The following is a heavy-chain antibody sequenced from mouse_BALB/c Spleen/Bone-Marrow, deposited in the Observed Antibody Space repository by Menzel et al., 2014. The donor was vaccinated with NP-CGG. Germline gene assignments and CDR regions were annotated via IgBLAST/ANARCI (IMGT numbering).Heavy chain of an antibody. V-gene: IGHV5-17*02. Sequence: EVMLVESGGGLVQPGGSRKLSCAASGFTFSSFGMHWVRQAPEKGLEWVAYISSGSSTIYYADSVKGRFTISRDNPKNTLFLQMTSLRSDDTAMYYCARRHYGSSYRYFDVWGAGTTVTVSS. CDR2: ISSGSSTI. D-gene: IGHD1-1*01. J-gene: IGHJ1*01. CDR1: GFTFSSFG. CDR3: ARRHYGSSYRYFDV.